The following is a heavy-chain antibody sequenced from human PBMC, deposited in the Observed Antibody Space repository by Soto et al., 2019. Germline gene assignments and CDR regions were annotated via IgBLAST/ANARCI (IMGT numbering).Heavy chain of an antibody. CDR2: VSKSDYT. D-gene: IGHD2-2*01. CDR3: AREDSIIIPAVSDF. V-gene: IGHV3-21*01. CDR1: GFYFNNYG. Sequence: GGSLRLSCAVSGFYFNNYGINWVRQPPGKGLEWVSSVSKSDYTYYSDSVRGRFTISRDNAKNSVSLQMNSLRAEDTAVYYCAREDSIIIPAVSDFWGQGTLLTVSS. J-gene: IGHJ4*02.